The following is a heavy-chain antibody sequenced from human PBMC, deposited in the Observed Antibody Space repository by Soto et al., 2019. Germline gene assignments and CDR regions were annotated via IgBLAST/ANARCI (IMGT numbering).Heavy chain of an antibody. D-gene: IGHD2-8*01. V-gene: IGHV5-51*01. CDR2: IYPGDSDT. CDR3: ARGYCTNGVCYSVIGPVAPFDP. CDR1: GYSFTSYW. Sequence: GESLKISCKGSGYSFTSYWIGWVRQMPGKGLEWMGIIYPGDSDTRYSPSFQGQVTISADKSISTAYLQWSSLKASDTAMYYCARGYCTNGVCYSVIGPVAPFDPWGQGTLVTVSS. J-gene: IGHJ5*02.